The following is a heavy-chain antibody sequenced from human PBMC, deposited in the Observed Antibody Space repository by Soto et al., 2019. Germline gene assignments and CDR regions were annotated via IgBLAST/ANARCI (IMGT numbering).Heavy chain of an antibody. CDR1: GGSISFYY. V-gene: IGHV4-59*13. D-gene: IGHD1-26*01. CDR2: IYDSGSP. Sequence: SEDLSLPFTISGGSISFYYWSWIRQPPGQALEWIGYIYDSGSPCYNPSLRSRVIISADTSKNQISLKLTSATAADTAVYYCARGVGSSPPRYWGRGTLVTVCS. J-gene: IGHJ4*02. CDR3: ARGVGSSPPRY.